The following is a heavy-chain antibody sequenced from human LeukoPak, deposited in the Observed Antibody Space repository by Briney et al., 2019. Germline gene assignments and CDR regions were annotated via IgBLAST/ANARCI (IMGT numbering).Heavy chain of an antibody. Sequence: PGESLKISCKGSGYSFTSYWIGWVRQMPGKGLEWMGIIYPGDSDTRYSPSFQGQVTISADKSISTAYLQWSSLKASDTAMYYCARVVVAATRDYYYMDVWGKGTTVTISS. CDR3: ARVVVAATRDYYYMDV. V-gene: IGHV5-51*01. CDR1: GYSFTSYW. CDR2: IYPGDSDT. J-gene: IGHJ6*03. D-gene: IGHD2-15*01.